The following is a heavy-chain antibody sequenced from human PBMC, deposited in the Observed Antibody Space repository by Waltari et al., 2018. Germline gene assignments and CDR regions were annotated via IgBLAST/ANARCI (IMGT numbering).Heavy chain of an antibody. CDR3: AKESAMTRSNIDY. J-gene: IGHJ4*02. CDR2: ISAGGTDT. CDR1: GFTFSSYI. Sequence: EVQLLESGGGLVQPGESLRLSCAASGFTFSSYIMTWVRQAPGKGLEWVSVISAGGTDTAFADSVKGRFTISRDNSKNTLYLQMNSLRAEDTAVYYCAKESAMTRSNIDYWGQGTLVTVSS. V-gene: IGHV3-23*01. D-gene: IGHD2-2*01.